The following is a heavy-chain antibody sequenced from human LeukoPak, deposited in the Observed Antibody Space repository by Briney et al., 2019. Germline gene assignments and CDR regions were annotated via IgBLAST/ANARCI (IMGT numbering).Heavy chain of an antibody. CDR2: ISVYNGNT. CDR1: GYIFINYG. D-gene: IGHD5-24*01. J-gene: IGHJ6*03. V-gene: IGHV1-18*01. CDR3: ARLQFGGSTPRYYYYYMDF. Sequence: GASVKVSCKASGYIFINYGITWVRQAPGQGLEWMGWISVYNGNTDYAQKLQGRVTMTTDTSTSTVYMELRSLRSDDTAVYYCARLQFGGSTPRYYYYYMDFWGEGTTVTVSS.